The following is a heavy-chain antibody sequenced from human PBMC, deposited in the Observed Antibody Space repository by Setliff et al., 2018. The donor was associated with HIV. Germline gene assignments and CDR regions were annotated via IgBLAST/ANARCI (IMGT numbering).Heavy chain of an antibody. Sequence: SETLSLTCTVSGDSISSGGYYWSWIRQPAGKGLEWIAHTDTSGRTDYNPSLKSRVTISADTSKNQFTLKLTSVTAADAAMYYCARADDYYDSSGYYRYYYYGMDVWGQETTVTVSS. CDR2: TDTSGRT. CDR1: GDSISSGGYY. CDR3: ARADDYYDSSGYYRYYYYGMDV. J-gene: IGHJ6*02. V-gene: IGHV4-61*09. D-gene: IGHD3-22*01.